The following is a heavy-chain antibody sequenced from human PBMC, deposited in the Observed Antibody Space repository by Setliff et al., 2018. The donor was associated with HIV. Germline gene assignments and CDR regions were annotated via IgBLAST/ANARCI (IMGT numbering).Heavy chain of an antibody. CDR2: INAGNGDT. CDR1: GYTFTSYA. Sequence: ASVKVSCKASGYTFTSYAMHWVRQAPGQRLEWMGWINAGNGDTKYAQKFQGRVTMTRDTSISAAYMDLSRVRSDDTAVYYCALAVAGTGFDYWGQGTLVTVS. J-gene: IGHJ4*02. CDR3: ALAVAGTGFDY. V-gene: IGHV1-3*01. D-gene: IGHD6-19*01.